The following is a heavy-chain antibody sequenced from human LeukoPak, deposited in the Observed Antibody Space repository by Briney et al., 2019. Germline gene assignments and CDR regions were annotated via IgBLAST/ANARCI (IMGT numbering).Heavy chain of an antibody. Sequence: PSVKVSCRASGYTFTDYYIHWVRQAPGQGLEWMGWINPDNGGTNYAQKFQGRVTMTRDTSIRTVYMDLSRLRSDDTAVFYCTREARVGNWFDPWGQGTQVTVSS. CDR3: TREARVGNWFDP. D-gene: IGHD2-2*01. J-gene: IGHJ5*02. CDR2: INPDNGGT. V-gene: IGHV1-2*02. CDR1: GYTFTDYY.